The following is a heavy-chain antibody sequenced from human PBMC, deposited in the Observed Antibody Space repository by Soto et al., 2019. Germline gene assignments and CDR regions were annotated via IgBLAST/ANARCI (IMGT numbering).Heavy chain of an antibody. CDR1: GGTFSSYT. Sequence: SVKVSCKASGGTFSSYTIRWVRQAPGQGLEWMGRIIPILGIANYAQKFQGRVTITADKSTSTAYMELSSLRSEDTAVYYCAREAQQLVYYYYYMDVWGKGTTVTVSS. CDR3: AREAQQLVYYYYYMDV. CDR2: IIPILGIA. J-gene: IGHJ6*03. D-gene: IGHD6-6*01. V-gene: IGHV1-69*04.